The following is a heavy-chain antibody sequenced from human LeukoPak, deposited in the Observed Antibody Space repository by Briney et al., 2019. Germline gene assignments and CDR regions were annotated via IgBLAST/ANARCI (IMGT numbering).Heavy chain of an antibody. J-gene: IGHJ4*02. D-gene: IGHD1-26*01. CDR3: ARERAWELLDEAPFDY. V-gene: IGHV1-18*01. CDR1: GGTFSSYA. CDR2: ISAYNGNT. Sequence: ASVKVSCKASGGTFSSYAISWVRQAPGQGLEWMGWISAYNGNTNYAQKLQGRVTMTTDTSTSTAYMELRSLRSDDTAVYYCARERAWELLDEAPFDYWGQGTLVTVSS.